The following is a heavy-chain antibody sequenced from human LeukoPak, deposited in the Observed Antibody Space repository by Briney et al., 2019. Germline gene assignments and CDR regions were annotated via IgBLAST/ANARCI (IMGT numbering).Heavy chain of an antibody. V-gene: IGHV4-34*01. J-gene: IGHJ4*02. CDR1: GGSFSGYY. D-gene: IGHD5-24*01. CDR3: ASVELATTNFGY. Sequence: PSETLSLTCAVYGGSFSGYYWSWIRQPPGKGLEWIGEVSHSGSTNYNPSLKSRVTISVDTSKNEVSLRLSSVTAADTAVYFCASVELATTNFGYWGQGSLVTVSS. CDR2: VSHSGST.